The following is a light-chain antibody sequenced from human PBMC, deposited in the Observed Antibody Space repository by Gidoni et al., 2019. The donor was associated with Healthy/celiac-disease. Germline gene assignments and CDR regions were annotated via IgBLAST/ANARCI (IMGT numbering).Light chain of an antibody. CDR3: QQYNSYRYT. J-gene: IGKJ2*01. V-gene: IGKV1-5*01. CDR1: QSISSW. CDR2: DAS. Sequence: DIQMTQSPSTLSASVGDRVTITCRASQSISSWLAWYQQKPGKAPKLLIYDASSLESGVPSRFSGSGSGTEFTLTISSLQPDDFATYYCQQYNSYRYTFGQGTKLVIK.